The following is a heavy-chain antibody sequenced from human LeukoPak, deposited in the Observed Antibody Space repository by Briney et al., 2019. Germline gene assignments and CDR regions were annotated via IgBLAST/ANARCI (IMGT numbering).Heavy chain of an antibody. CDR2: ISYDGSNK. D-gene: IGHD3-22*01. V-gene: IGHV3-30*18. J-gene: IGHJ4*02. Sequence: GGSLRLSRAASGFTFSSYGMHWVRQAPGKGLEWVAVISYDGSNKYYADSVKGRFTISRDNSKNTLYLQMNSLRAGDTAVYYCAKVHYRSDYYDSPRPIAGVDYWGQGTLVTVSS. CDR3: AKVHYRSDYYDSPRPIAGVDY. CDR1: GFTFSSYG.